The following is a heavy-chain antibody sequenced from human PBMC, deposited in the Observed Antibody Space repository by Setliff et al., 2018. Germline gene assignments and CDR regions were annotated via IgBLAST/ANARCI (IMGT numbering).Heavy chain of an antibody. J-gene: IGHJ5*02. CDR1: GYTFTNYG. D-gene: IGHD6-6*01. V-gene: IGHV1-8*02. CDR3: AKEGNKYGYSSGWLDP. CDR2: TSA. Sequence: ASVKVSCKASGYTFTNYGINWVRQAPGQGLEWMGWTSAYAQKFQGRVTMTRDTSITTAYMDLTSLRSDDTAVYYCAKEGNKYGYSSGWLDPWGQGTLVTVSS.